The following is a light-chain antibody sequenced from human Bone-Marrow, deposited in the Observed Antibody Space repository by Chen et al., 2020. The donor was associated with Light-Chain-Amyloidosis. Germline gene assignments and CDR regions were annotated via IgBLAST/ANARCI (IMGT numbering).Light chain of an antibody. Sequence: AIQLTQSPSSLSASVGDRVTITCRASQGIGSAFAWYQQKPGKAPKLLIYDASSLERGVPSRFSGSGSGTDFTLTISSLQPEDFATYFCQQFNSYPFTLGQGTKLEIK. J-gene: IGKJ2*01. CDR1: QGIGSA. CDR3: QQFNSYPFT. V-gene: IGKV1-13*02. CDR2: DAS.